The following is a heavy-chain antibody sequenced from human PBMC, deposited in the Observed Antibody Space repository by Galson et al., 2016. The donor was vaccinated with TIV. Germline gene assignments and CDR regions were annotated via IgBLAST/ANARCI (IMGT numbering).Heavy chain of an antibody. J-gene: IGHJ4*02. D-gene: IGHD6-13*01. CDR1: GFNFEDYG. Sequence: SLRLSCAASGFNFEDYGMHWVRQAPGKGLEWVAIISSDGNKIYYTDSVKGRFAISRDNAKNSLFLQMNSLRGEDTAVYYCTRVPQTYSSSWYDFDYWGQGALVTVSS. V-gene: IGHV3-30*03. CDR3: TRVPQTYSSSWYDFDY. CDR2: ISSDGNKI.